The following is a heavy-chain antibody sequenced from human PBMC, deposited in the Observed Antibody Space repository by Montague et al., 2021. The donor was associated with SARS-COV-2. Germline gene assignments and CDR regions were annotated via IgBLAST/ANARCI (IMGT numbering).Heavy chain of an antibody. Sequence: SLRLSCAVSGFSFSSYGMHWVRQAPGKGLEWVAVIGLDGSNEYYADPVKGRFTISRDNSKNTLYLQMNSLRAEDTAVYYCAKDQGRERKRAFDSWGQGILVTVSS. CDR3: AKDQGRERKRAFDS. D-gene: IGHD1-26*01. V-gene: IGHV3-33*06. CDR2: IGLDGSNE. J-gene: IGHJ4*02. CDR1: GFSFSSYG.